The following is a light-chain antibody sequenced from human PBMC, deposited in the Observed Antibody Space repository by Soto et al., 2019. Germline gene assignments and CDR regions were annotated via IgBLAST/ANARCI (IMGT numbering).Light chain of an antibody. V-gene: IGLV2-14*03. CDR3: SSYTRSNTYV. CDR2: DVS. CDR1: SSDVGGYNY. Sequence: QSVLTQPASVSGSPGQSITISCTGTSSDVGGYNYVSWYQQHPGKAPKLMIYDVSNRPSGVSNRFSGSKSGNTASLTISWLQAEDEGDYYCSSYTRSNTYVFGTGTKVTVL. J-gene: IGLJ1*01.